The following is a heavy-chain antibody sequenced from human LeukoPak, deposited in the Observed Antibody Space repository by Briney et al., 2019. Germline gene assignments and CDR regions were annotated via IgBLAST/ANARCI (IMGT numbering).Heavy chain of an antibody. V-gene: IGHV1-69*06. CDR2: IIPIFGTA. Sequence: GASVKVSCKASGGTFSSYAISWVRQAPGQGLEWMGGIIPIFGTANYAQKFQGRVTITADKSTSTAYMELSSLRSEDTGVYYCARAYTYYYGSGSYTYYGMDVWGKGTTVTVSS. D-gene: IGHD3-10*01. CDR3: ARAYTYYYGSGSYTYYGMDV. J-gene: IGHJ6*04. CDR1: GGTFSSYA.